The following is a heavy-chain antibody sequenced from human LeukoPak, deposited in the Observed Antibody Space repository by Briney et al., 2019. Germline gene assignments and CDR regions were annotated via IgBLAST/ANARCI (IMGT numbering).Heavy chain of an antibody. V-gene: IGHV3-21*01. D-gene: IGHD2-15*01. CDR2: ISSSSSYI. CDR3: ARDRDCSGGSCYFDY. CDR1: GFTFSSYS. J-gene: IGHJ4*02. Sequence: GGSLRLSCAASGFTFSSYSMNWVRQAPGKGLEWVSSISSSSSYIYYADSVKGRFTISRDNAKNSLYLQMNSLRAEDTAVYYCARDRDCSGGSCYFDYWGQGTLVTVPS.